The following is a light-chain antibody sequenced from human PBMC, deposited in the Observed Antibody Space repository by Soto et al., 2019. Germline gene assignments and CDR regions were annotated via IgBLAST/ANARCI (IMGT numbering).Light chain of an antibody. CDR3: QQRHMWPIT. CDR1: QSFRGL. CDR2: DAY. Sequence: EVVLTQSPVTLSLSPGERATLAFRASQSFRGLLAWYQQKPGQAPRLLIYDAYNRATGIPPRFSGSGSGTDFTPTISSLEPEDSAVYYCQQRHMWPITFGQGTRLEIK. V-gene: IGKV3-11*01. J-gene: IGKJ5*01.